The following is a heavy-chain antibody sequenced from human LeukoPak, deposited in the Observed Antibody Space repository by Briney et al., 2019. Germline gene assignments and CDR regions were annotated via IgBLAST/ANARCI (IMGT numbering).Heavy chain of an antibody. Sequence: SETLSLTCTVSGGSISSYYWSWIRQPAGKGLEWIGRIYTSGGTNYNPSLKSRVTMSVDTSKNQFSLKLSSVTAADTAVYYCARGHICSGGSCSNWFDPWGQGTLVTVSS. CDR2: IYTSGGT. V-gene: IGHV4-4*07. CDR1: GGSISSYY. CDR3: ARGHICSGGSCSNWFDP. J-gene: IGHJ5*02. D-gene: IGHD2-15*01.